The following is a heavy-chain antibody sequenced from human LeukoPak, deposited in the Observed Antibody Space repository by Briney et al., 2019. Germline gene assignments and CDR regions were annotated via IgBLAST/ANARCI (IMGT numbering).Heavy chain of an antibody. Sequence: SSVKVSCKASGGTFSSYAISWVRQAPGQGLEWMGGIIPIFGTANYAQKFQGRVTITADESTSTAYMELSSLRSEDTAVYYCARNLNSPIAVAGSDYWGQGTLVTVSS. J-gene: IGHJ4*02. CDR2: IIPIFGTA. V-gene: IGHV1-69*01. D-gene: IGHD6-19*01. CDR3: ARNLNSPIAVAGSDY. CDR1: GGTFSSYA.